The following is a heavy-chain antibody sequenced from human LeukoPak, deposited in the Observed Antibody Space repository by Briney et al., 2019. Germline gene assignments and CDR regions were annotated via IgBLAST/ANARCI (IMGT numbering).Heavy chain of an antibody. CDR2: IYYSGST. J-gene: IGHJ4*02. CDR3: ARFDLGAAAGTYIDY. Sequence: GSLRLSCAASGFTFSSYGMHWVRQAPGKGLEWIGSIYYSGSTYYNPSLKSRVTISVDTSKNQFSLKLSYVTAADTAVYYCARFDLGAAAGTYIDYWGQGTLVTVSS. V-gene: IGHV4-39*01. CDR1: GFTFSSYG. D-gene: IGHD6-13*01.